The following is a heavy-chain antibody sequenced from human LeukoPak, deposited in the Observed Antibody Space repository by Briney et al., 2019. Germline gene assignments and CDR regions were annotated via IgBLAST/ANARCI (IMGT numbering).Heavy chain of an antibody. Sequence: SETLSLTCAVYGGSFSGYYWNWIRQPPGKGLEWIGEINHSGSTNYNPSLKSRVTIAVDTSKNQFSLKLSSVTAADTAVYYCARDVGGYSYGYSFDYGGQGTLVTISS. CDR2: INHSGST. CDR3: ARDVGGYSYGYSFDY. V-gene: IGHV4-34*01. J-gene: IGHJ4*02. D-gene: IGHD5-18*01. CDR1: GGSFSGYY.